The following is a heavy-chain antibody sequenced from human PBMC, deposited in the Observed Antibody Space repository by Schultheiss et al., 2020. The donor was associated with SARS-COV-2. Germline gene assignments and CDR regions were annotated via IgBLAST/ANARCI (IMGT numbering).Heavy chain of an antibody. CDR2: ISYDGSNK. D-gene: IGHD2-15*01. CDR1: GFTFSSYG. CDR3: ARGLGYCSGGSCYSPYYYYGMDV. J-gene: IGHJ6*02. V-gene: IGHV3-30*12. Sequence: GESLKISCAASGFTFSSYGMHWVRQAPGKGLEWVAVISYDGSNKYYADSVKGRFTISRDNSKNTLYLQMNSLRAEDTAVYYCARGLGYCSGGSCYSPYYYYGMDVWGQGTTVTVSS.